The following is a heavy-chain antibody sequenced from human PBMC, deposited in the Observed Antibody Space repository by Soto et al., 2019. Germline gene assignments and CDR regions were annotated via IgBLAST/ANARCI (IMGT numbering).Heavy chain of an antibody. CDR3: ARSVERVGPYYYYGMDV. Sequence: GASVKVSCKASGGTFSSYAICWVRQAPGKGLEWMGGIIPIFGTANYAQKFQGRVTITADESTSTAYMELSSLRSEDTAVYYCARSVERVGPYYYYGMDVWGQGTTVTVSS. D-gene: IGHD1-26*01. CDR1: GGTFSSYA. CDR2: IIPIFGTA. V-gene: IGHV1-69*13. J-gene: IGHJ6*02.